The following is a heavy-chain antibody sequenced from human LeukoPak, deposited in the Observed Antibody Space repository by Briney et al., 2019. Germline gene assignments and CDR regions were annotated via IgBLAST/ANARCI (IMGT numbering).Heavy chain of an antibody. J-gene: IGHJ4*02. CDR1: GFTFSTYW. CDR3: ARDGWLQSGYYFDY. D-gene: IGHD5-24*01. CDR2: INQDGTEK. V-gene: IGHV3-7*03. Sequence: GGSLRLSCAASGFTFSTYWMSWVRQAPGKGPEWVANINQDGTEKYYADSVKGRFTISRHYAKHSLYLQMNRLRAENTAVYYCARDGWLQSGYYFDYWGQGTLVTVSS.